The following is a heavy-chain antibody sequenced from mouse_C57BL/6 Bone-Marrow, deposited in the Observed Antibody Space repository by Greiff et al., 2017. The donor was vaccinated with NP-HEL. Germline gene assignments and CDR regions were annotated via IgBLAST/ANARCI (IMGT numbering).Heavy chain of an antibody. D-gene: IGHD2-4*01. CDR2: IYPRSGNT. Sequence: VKLVESGAELARPGASVKLSCKASGYTFTSYGISWVKQRTGQGLEWIGEIYPRSGNTYYNEKFKGKATLTADKSSSTAYMELRSLTSEDSAVYFCAREGGLRRYFDYWGQGTTLTVSS. J-gene: IGHJ2*01. V-gene: IGHV1-81*01. CDR1: GYTFTSYG. CDR3: AREGGLRRYFDY.